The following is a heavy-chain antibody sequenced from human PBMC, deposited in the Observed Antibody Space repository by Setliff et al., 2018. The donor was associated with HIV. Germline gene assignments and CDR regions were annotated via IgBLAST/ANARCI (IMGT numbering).Heavy chain of an antibody. D-gene: IGHD2-21*01. CDR1: GFTFSSFA. J-gene: IGHJ3*02. Sequence: ETLRLSCAASGFTFSSFAMTWVRQAPGKGLEWVSIIYTDDSNTYYAESVKGRFTISRDNSKNTLYLQMNSLRAEDTAVYYCAKHFLLWSNAFHIWGQGTMVTVSS. CDR2: IYTDDSNT. V-gene: IGHV3-23*03. CDR3: AKHFLLWSNAFHI.